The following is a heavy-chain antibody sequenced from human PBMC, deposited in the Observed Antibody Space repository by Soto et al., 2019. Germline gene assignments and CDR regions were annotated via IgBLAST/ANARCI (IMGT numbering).Heavy chain of an antibody. CDR3: ASGKSYYDFWSGIGY. D-gene: IGHD3-3*01. Sequence: SETLSLTCAVSGGSISSGGYSWSWIRQPPGKGLEWMGYIYHSGSTYYNPSLKSRVTISVDRSKNQFSLKLSSVTAADTAVYYCASGKSYYDFWSGIGYWGQGTLVTVSS. CDR1: GGSISSGGYS. J-gene: IGHJ4*02. V-gene: IGHV4-30-2*01. CDR2: IYHSGST.